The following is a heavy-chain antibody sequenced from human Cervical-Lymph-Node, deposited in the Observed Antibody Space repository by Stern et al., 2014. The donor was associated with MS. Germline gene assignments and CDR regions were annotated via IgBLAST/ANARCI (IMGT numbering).Heavy chain of an antibody. Sequence: QVQLVESGGGVVQPGRSLRLSCAASGFTFNNYALHWVRQAPGKGLEWVAVISYDGSNKYYADSVKGRFTISRDNSKNTLHLQMDSLRAEDTAVFYCVRSQDRTWYEGYFDSWGQGTLVTVSS. J-gene: IGHJ4*02. CDR2: ISYDGSNK. D-gene: IGHD6-13*01. CDR1: GFTFNNYA. V-gene: IGHV3-30*04. CDR3: VRSQDRTWYEGYFDS.